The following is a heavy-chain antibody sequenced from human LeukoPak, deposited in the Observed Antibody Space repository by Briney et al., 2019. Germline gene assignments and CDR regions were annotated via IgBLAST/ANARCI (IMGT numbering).Heavy chain of an antibody. CDR3: ATGFPAASNYWFDS. J-gene: IGHJ5*01. CDR1: GGSISSYY. D-gene: IGHD2-2*01. V-gene: IGHV4-4*07. CDR2: IYTSGST. Sequence: SEALSVTCTVSGGSISSYYWSWIRQPAGKGLEWMGRIYTSGSTNYNASLKSRVTMSVDTSKNPFSLKMSSVTAVDAAVYYCATGFPAASNYWFDSWGQGTLVTVSS.